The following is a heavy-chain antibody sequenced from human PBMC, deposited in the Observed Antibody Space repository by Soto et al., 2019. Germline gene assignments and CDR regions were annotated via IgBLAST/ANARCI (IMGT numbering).Heavy chain of an antibody. CDR1: GFTFSSYS. V-gene: IGHV3-48*01. CDR3: ARDQQLWFGELSRTPYYYYGMDV. D-gene: IGHD3-10*01. Sequence: GGSLRLSCAASGFTFSSYSMNWVRQAPGKGLEWVSYISSSSSTIYYADSVKGRFTISRGNAKNSLYLQMNSLRAEDTAVYYCARDQQLWFGELSRTPYYYYGMDVWGQGTTVTVSS. J-gene: IGHJ6*02. CDR2: ISSSSSTI.